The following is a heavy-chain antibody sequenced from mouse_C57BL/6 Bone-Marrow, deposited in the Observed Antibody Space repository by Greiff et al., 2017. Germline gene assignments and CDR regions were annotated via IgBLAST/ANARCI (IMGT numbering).Heavy chain of an antibody. CDR3: ARHGYYETGDY. J-gene: IGHJ2*01. D-gene: IGHD2-3*01. CDR1: EYAFPSHD. V-gene: IGHV5-2*01. CDR2: INSDGGST. Sequence: EVQGVESGGGLVQPGESLKLSCESNEYAFPSHDMSWVRQTPEKRLELVAAINSDGGSTYYPDTMEGRFIISRDNTKKTLYLQMSRLRSEDTALYYCARHGYYETGDYWGQGTTLTVSS.